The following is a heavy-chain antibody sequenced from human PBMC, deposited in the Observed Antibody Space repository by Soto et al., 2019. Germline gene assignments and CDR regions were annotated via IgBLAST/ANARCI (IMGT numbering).Heavy chain of an antibody. CDR1: GFSFGSYA. J-gene: IGHJ4*02. D-gene: IGHD3-3*01. CDR2: ISGSDGKT. CDR3: ARWSYLDY. Sequence: GVLRLSFGAAGFSFGSYALSWVRQAPGKGLEWVSTISGSDGKTFYADSVKGRFSISRDTSQSTLYLQMNSLRADDTAMYYCARWSYLDYWGQGTRVTVSS. V-gene: IGHV3-23*01.